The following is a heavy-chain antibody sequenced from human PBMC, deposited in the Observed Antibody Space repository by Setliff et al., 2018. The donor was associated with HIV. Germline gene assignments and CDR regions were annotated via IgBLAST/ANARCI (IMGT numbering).Heavy chain of an antibody. D-gene: IGHD2-8*01. CDR1: GYSFTTYW. CDR2: IYPGDSDT. V-gene: IGHV5-51*01. J-gene: IGHJ4*02. CDR3: ARPQYHQSSDAFDY. Sequence: PGESLKISCKGSGYSFTTYWIGWVRQMPGRGLEWMGIIYPGDSDTRYSPSFRGQVTISVDKSINTAYLRWTSLKASDTALYYCARPQYHQSSDAFDYWGQGTLVTVSS.